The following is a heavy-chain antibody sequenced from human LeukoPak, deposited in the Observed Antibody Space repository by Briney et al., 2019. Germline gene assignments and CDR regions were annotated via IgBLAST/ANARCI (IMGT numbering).Heavy chain of an antibody. CDR1: GFTFSSYA. J-gene: IGHJ5*02. D-gene: IGHD2-15*01. Sequence: GGSLRLSCAASGFTFSSYAMHWVRQAPGKGLEWVAVISYDGSNKYYADSVKGRFTISRDNAENSLYLQMNSLRAEDTALYYCAKVSGEDIIGWFDPWGQGTLVTVSS. V-gene: IGHV3-30*04. CDR2: ISYDGSNK. CDR3: AKVSGEDIIGWFDP.